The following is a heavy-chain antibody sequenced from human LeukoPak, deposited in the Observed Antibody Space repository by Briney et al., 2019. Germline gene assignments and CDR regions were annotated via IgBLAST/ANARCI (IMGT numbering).Heavy chain of an antibody. D-gene: IGHD1-1*01. CDR1: RFTVRNYY. Sequence: GGSLRLSCVASRFTVRNYYMSSVRQAPGKGLEWVSLLYTGDTTYYAESVEGRITISRDDSKNTIYLQMNTLRAEDTAVYYCSRGGVNYWNPRYWGQGTLVTVSS. J-gene: IGHJ4*01. V-gene: IGHV3-53*01. CDR3: SRGGVNYWNPRY. CDR2: LYTGDTT.